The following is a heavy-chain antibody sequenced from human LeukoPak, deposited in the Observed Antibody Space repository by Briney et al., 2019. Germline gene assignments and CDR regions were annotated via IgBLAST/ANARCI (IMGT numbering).Heavy chain of an antibody. D-gene: IGHD3-9*01. CDR2: MNPNSGNT. V-gene: IGHV1-8*01. Sequence: AASVKVSCKASGYTFTSYDINWVRQATGQGLEWMGWMNPNSGNTGYAQKFQGRVTMTRNTSISTAYMELSSLRSEDTAVYYCAAHYDILTGYQYWGQGTLVTVSS. CDR1: GYTFTSYD. J-gene: IGHJ4*02. CDR3: AAHYDILTGYQY.